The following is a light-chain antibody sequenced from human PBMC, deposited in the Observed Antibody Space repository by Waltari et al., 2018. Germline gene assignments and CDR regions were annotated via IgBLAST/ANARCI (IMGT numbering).Light chain of an antibody. CDR3: FSYAGTSSGV. Sequence: QSPRTQPASVYGSPGQSITISCTGTSSDIGFYKLVPWYQQYPGKAPKVMIYEVTKRPSGVSNRFSGSKSGNTASLTISGLQAEDEADYYCFSYAGTSSGVFGTGTKVTVL. CDR1: SSDIGFYKL. V-gene: IGLV2-23*02. CDR2: EVT. J-gene: IGLJ1*01.